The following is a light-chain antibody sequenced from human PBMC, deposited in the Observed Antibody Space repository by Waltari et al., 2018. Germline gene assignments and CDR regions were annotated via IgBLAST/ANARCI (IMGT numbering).Light chain of an antibody. V-gene: IGLV2-8*01. CDR1: SRDMGGYNY. J-gene: IGLJ3*02. Sequence: QSALTQPPSASGSPGPSVPISCTGTSRDMGGYNYVSWYQPHPGKAPKLMIYEVTKRPSGVPDRFSASKSGNTASLTVSGLQAEDEADYYCSSFAGSTNWVFGGGTKLTVL. CDR3: SSFAGSTNWV. CDR2: EVT.